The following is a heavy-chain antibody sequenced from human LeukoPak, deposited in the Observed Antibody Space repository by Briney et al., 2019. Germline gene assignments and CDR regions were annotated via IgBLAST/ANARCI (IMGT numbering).Heavy chain of an antibody. V-gene: IGHV3-11*04. CDR2: ISSSGSTI. D-gene: IGHD6-13*01. CDR3: ARDPAPGSPRYFDY. J-gene: IGHJ4*02. Sequence: GGSLRLSCAASGFTSSDYYMSWIRQAPGKGLEWVSYISSSGSTIYYADSVKGRFTISRDNAKNSLYLQMNSLRAEDTAVYYCARDPAPGSPRYFDYWGQGTLVTVSS. CDR1: GFTSSDYY.